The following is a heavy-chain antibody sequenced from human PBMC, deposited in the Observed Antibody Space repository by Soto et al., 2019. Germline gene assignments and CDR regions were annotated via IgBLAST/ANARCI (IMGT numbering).Heavy chain of an antibody. V-gene: IGHV3-49*03. D-gene: IGHD3-10*01. CDR2: IRSKAYGGTT. J-gene: IGHJ3*01. CDR3: TREGSGYYGSGSYPA. Sequence: SLRLSCTASGFTFGDYAMSWFGQAPGKGLEWVGFIRSKAYGGTTEYAASVKGRFTISRDDSKSIAYLQMNSLKTEDTAVYYCTREGSGYYGSGSYPAWGQGTMVTVSS. CDR1: GFTFGDYA.